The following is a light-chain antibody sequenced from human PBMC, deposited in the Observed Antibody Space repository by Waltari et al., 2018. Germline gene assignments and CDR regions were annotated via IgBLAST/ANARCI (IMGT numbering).Light chain of an antibody. J-gene: IGKJ2*01. V-gene: IGKV2-28*01. CDR1: QSLRPSNGYNY. CDR3: MQALQTPMYT. Sequence: DIVMTQSPLSLPVTPGEPASSPCRSSQSLRPSNGYNYLDWYLQKPGQSPQLLIYLGSNRASGVPDRFSGSGSGTDFTLKISRVEAEDVGVYYCMQALQTPMYTFGQGTKLEIK. CDR2: LGS.